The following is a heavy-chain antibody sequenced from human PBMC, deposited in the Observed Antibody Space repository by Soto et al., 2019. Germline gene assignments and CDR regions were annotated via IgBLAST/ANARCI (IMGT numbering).Heavy chain of an antibody. CDR3: ARVGGIPIHYYYYYGMDV. Sequence: SETLSLTCAVYGGSFSGYYWSGIRQPPGKGLEWIGEINHSGSTNYNPSLKSRVTISVDTSKNQFSLKLPSVTAADKAVYYGARVGGIPIHYYYYYGMDVWGQGTKVTVSS. V-gene: IGHV4-34*01. CDR1: GGSFSGYY. CDR2: INHSGST. D-gene: IGHD3-16*01. J-gene: IGHJ6*02.